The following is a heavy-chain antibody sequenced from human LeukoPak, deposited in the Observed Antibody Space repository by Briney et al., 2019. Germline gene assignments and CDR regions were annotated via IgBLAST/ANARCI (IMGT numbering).Heavy chain of an antibody. CDR1: GGSISSYY. CDR3: ARHAARTTYDY. Sequence: PSETLSLTCTGSGGSISSYYWTWIRQPPGKGLEWIGYIYYTGSTNYNSSLKSRVTMSVDTSKNQFSLILSSVTAAETAFYYCARHAARTTYDYWG. V-gene: IGHV4-59*08. D-gene: IGHD4-17*01. J-gene: IGHJ4*01. CDR2: IYYTGST.